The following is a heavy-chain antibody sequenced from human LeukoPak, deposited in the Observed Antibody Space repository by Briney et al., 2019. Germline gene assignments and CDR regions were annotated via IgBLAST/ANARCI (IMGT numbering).Heavy chain of an antibody. V-gene: IGHV1-69*06. CDR1: GYTFTSYA. CDR2: IIPIFGTA. J-gene: IGHJ3*02. CDR3: ARGKITMIVVAEDAFDI. Sequence: SVKVSCRASGYTFTSYAMNWVRQAPGQGLEWMGGIIPIFGTANYAQKFQGRVTITADKSTSTAYMELSSLRSEDTAVYYCARGKITMIVVAEDAFDIWGQGTMVTVSS. D-gene: IGHD3-22*01.